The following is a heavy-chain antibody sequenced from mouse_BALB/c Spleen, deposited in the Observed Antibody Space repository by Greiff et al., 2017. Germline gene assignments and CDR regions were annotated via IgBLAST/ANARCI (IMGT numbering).Heavy chain of an antibody. Sequence: EVQLQQSGAELVKPGASVKLSCTASGFNIKDTYMHWVKQRPEQGLEWIGRIDPANGNTKYDPKFQGKATITADTSSNTAYLQLSSLTSEDTAVYYCAEGYYLAYWGQGTLGTVAA. V-gene: IGHV14-3*02. CDR1: GFNIKDTY. CDR3: AEGYYLAY. J-gene: IGHJ3*01. CDR2: IDPANGNT. D-gene: IGHD2-3*01.